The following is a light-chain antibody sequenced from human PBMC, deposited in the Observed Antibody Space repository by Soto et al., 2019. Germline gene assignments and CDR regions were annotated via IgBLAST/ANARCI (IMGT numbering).Light chain of an antibody. J-gene: IGLJ1*01. CDR3: SSYTSSRTLGV. V-gene: IGLV2-14*03. CDR2: DVS. Sequence: QSVLTQPASVSGSPGQSITISVTGTSSDVGGYDHVSWDQHLPGKAAKLMIYDVSTRPSGVSNRFSGSKSVNTASLTISGLQAEDYADYCCSSYTSSRTLGVFGTGTKLTVL. CDR1: SSDVGGYDH.